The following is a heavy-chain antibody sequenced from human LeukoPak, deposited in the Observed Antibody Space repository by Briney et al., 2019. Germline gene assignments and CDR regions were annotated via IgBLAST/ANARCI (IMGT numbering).Heavy chain of an antibody. CDR3: TRAGRTSTGVFDY. D-gene: IGHD6-25*01. J-gene: IGHJ4*02. CDR1: GYTFTSYD. CDR2: VSGYDGKT. Sequence: ASVKVSCKASGYTFTSYDINWVRQAPGQGLDWMGWVSGYDGKTQYAQKFQGRVTVTIDTSTRTAYMEMRSLRSDDTAVYFCTRAGRTSTGVFDYWGQGTVVTVSS. V-gene: IGHV1-18*01.